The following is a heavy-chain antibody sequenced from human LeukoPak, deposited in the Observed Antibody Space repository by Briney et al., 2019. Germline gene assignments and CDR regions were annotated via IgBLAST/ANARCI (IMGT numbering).Heavy chain of an antibody. D-gene: IGHD3-10*01. CDR2: INHSGST. J-gene: IGHJ4*02. CDR1: GGSISSYY. V-gene: IGHV4-34*01. CDR3: ARVRITMVRGVTNEGGLDY. Sequence: SGTLSLTCTVSGGSISSYYWSWIRQPPGKGLEWIGEINHSGSTNYNPSLKSRVTISVDTSKNQFSLKLSSVTAADTAVYYCARVRITMVRGVTNEGGLDYWGQGTLVTVSS.